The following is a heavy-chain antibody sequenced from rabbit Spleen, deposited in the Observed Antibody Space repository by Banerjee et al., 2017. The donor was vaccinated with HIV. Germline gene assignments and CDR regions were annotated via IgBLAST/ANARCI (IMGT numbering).Heavy chain of an antibody. Sequence: QSLEESGGDLVKPGASLTLTCIASGVSFSDNSYMCWVRQAPGKGLEWIVCIDTGSSGFYYFARWAKGRFTINKTSSTMMTLKMTSLAAADTAYYFCARRDDNGGGGAFNFWGQGTLVTVS. J-gene: IGHJ4*01. CDR2: IDTGSSGFY. CDR1: GVSFSDNSY. CDR3: ARRDDNGGGGAFNF. V-gene: IGHV1S40*01. D-gene: IGHD2-1*01.